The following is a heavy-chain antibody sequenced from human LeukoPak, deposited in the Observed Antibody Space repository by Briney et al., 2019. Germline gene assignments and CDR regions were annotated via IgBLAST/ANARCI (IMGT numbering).Heavy chain of an antibody. CDR2: ICHSGST. V-gene: IGHV4-38-2*01. CDR3: ARHGVGLGYFDY. D-gene: IGHD3-10*01. CDR1: GYSISSGYY. Sequence: SETLSLTCAVSGYSISSGYYWGWIRQPPGKGLEWIGSICHSGSTYYNPSLKSRVTISVDTSKNQFSLKLSSVTAADTAVYYCARHGVGLGYFDYWGQGTLVTVSS. J-gene: IGHJ4*02.